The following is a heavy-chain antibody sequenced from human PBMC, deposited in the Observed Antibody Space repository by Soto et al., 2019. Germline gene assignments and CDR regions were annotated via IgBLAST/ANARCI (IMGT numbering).Heavy chain of an antibody. Sequence: GGSLRLSCAASGFTFSSYSMNWVRQAPGKGLEWVSYISSSSSTIYYADSVKGRFTISRDNAKNSLYLQMNSLRAEDTAVYYCAKDRVGYSYGRSYYYYGMDVWGQGTTVTVSS. CDR3: AKDRVGYSYGRSYYYYGMDV. J-gene: IGHJ6*02. V-gene: IGHV3-48*01. D-gene: IGHD5-18*01. CDR1: GFTFSSYS. CDR2: ISSSSSTI.